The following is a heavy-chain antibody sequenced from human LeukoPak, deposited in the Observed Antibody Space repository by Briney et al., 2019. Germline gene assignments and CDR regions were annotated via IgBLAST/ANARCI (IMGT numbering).Heavy chain of an antibody. CDR3: ARIKRASGSYRDYYYYMDV. CDR1: GYSISSGYY. CDR2: VYRSGTT. V-gene: IGHV4-38-2*02. Sequence: SETLSLTCTVSGYSISSGYYWGWIRQPPGKGLEWIGSVYRSGTTYYNASLKSRVTISVDTSKNQFSLTLTSATAADTAMYYCARIKRASGSYRDYYYYMDVWGKGTTVTVSS. J-gene: IGHJ6*03. D-gene: IGHD3-10*01.